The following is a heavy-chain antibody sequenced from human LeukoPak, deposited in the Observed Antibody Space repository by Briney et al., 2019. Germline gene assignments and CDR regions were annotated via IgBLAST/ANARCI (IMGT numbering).Heavy chain of an antibody. CDR1: GGSFSGYY. CDR2: INHSGST. Sequence: SETLSLTCAVYGGSFSGYYWSWIRQSPGKGLEWIGEINHSGSTNYNPSLKSRVTISVDTSKNQFSLKLSSVTAADTAVYYCARARDLGYSYGYVVDYWGQGTLVTVSS. V-gene: IGHV4-34*01. J-gene: IGHJ4*02. D-gene: IGHD5-18*01. CDR3: ARARDLGYSYGYVVDY.